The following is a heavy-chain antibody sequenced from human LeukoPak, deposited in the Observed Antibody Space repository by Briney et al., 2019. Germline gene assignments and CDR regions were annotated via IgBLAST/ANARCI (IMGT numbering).Heavy chain of an antibody. CDR2: YYSGST. D-gene: IGHD2-15*01. J-gene: IGHJ5*02. V-gene: IGHV4-59*01. Sequence: YYSGSTNYNPSLKSRVSISVDTSKNQFSLKLSSVTAADTAVYYCARDRCSGGSCYSSWFDPWGQGTLVTVSS. CDR3: ARDRCSGGSCYSSWFDP.